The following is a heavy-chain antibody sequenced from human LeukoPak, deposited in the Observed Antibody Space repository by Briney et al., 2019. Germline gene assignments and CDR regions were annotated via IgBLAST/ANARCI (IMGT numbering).Heavy chain of an antibody. J-gene: IGHJ6*03. CDR2: IYTSGST. CDR1: GGSISSYY. Sequence: TSETLSLTCTVSGGSISSYYWSWIRQPAGKGLEWIGRIYTSGSTNYDPSLESRVTMSVDTSKNQFSLKLSSVTAADTAVYYCARDIVVVPAAPLEDYYYYYMDVWGKGTTVTVSS. V-gene: IGHV4-4*07. D-gene: IGHD2-2*01. CDR3: ARDIVVVPAAPLEDYYYYYMDV.